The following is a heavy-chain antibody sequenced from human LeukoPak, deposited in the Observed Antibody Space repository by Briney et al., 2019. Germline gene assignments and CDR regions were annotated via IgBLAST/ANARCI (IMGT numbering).Heavy chain of an antibody. D-gene: IGHD2-2*01. CDR1: SEFFSGYY. Sequence: SETLSLTCGVSSEFFSGYYWGWIRQPPGKGLEWIGDINDSGTTKYNPTLKSRVTISIDTSKKQFSLKVKSVTAADTAVYYCARQPCSSTSCYSGKGGYFDYWGQGTPVTVSS. CDR3: ARQPCSSTSCYSGKGGYFDY. J-gene: IGHJ4*02. CDR2: INDSGTT. V-gene: IGHV4-34*01.